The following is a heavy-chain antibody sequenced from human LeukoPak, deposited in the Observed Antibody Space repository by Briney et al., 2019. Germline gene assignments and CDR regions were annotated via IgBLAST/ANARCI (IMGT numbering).Heavy chain of an antibody. CDR3: ARLPNCSNTSCYGYYFDY. CDR1: GGSISSGGYS. Sequence: PSETLSLTCAVSGGSISSGGYSWSWIRQPPGKGLEWIGYIYHSGSTYYNPSLKSRVTTSVDKSKNQFSLKLSSVTAADTAVYYCARLPNCSNTSCYGYYFDYWGQGTLVTVSS. J-gene: IGHJ4*02. D-gene: IGHD2-2*01. CDR2: IYHSGST. V-gene: IGHV4-30-2*01.